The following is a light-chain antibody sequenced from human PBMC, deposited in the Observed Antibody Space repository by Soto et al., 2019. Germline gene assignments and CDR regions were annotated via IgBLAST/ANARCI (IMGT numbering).Light chain of an antibody. CDR1: QSISSN. J-gene: IGKJ2*01. Sequence: DIQMTQSPSSLSAPVGDRVTITCRASQSISSNLNWYQQTPGKAPKLLIYAASNLQSGVPSRFSGSGSGTDFTLTISSLQPEDFATYYCQQSYKTPHTFGQGTKLETK. CDR2: AAS. CDR3: QQSYKTPHT. V-gene: IGKV1-39*01.